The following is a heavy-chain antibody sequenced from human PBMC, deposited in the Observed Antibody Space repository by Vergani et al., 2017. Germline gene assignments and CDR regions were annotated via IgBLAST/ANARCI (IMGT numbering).Heavy chain of an antibody. D-gene: IGHD2-2*01. CDR2: IYYRGST. CDR3: AKGSSLGWVPADPSPGFDP. J-gene: IGHJ5*02. V-gene: IGHV4-59*01. CDR1: GGSISSYY. Sequence: QVQLQESGPGLVKPSETLSLTCTVSGGSISSYYWSWIRQPPGKGLEWIGYIYYRGSTNYNPSLKSRVTISVDTSKNQFSLKLSSVTAADTAVYYCAKGSSLGWVPADPSPGFDPWGQGTLVTVSS.